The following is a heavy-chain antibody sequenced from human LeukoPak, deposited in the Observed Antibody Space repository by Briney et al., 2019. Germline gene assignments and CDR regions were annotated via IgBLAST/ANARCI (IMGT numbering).Heavy chain of an antibody. V-gene: IGHV1-8*01. J-gene: IGHJ4*02. D-gene: IGHD3-16*01. CDR2: MNPNSGNT. CDR3: AKDGASASLHFDY. CDR1: GYTFTSYD. Sequence: GASVKVSCKASGYTFTSYDINWVRQATGQGLEWMGWMNPNSGNTGYAQKFQGRVTITRDTSASTAYMELSSLRSEDTAVYYCAKDGASASLHFDYWGQGTLVTVSS.